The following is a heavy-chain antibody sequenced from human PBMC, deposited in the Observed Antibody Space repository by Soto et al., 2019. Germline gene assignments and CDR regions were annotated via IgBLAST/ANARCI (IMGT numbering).Heavy chain of an antibody. CDR3: VRETGFTTTSDAFNI. J-gene: IGHJ3*02. CDR2: IGTGGDT. CDR1: GFTFSGSD. V-gene: IGHV3-13*01. D-gene: IGHD1-1*01. Sequence: EVQLVESGGGLVQPGGSLRLSCAASGFTFSGSDMNWVRHTRGKGLEWVSGIGTGGDTYYADSVRGRFTISREDAKGSLYLQMNSLRVVDTAVYYCVRETGFTTTSDAFNIWGQGTMVTVSS.